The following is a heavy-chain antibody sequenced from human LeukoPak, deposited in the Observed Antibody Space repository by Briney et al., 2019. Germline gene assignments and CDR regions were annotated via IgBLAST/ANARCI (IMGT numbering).Heavy chain of an antibody. V-gene: IGHV4-59*01. J-gene: IGHJ5*02. Sequence: PSETLSLTCTVSGGSISSYYWSWIRQPPGKGLEWIGDIYHSGSTNYNPSLKSRVTISVDTSKNQFSLQLSSVAAADTAVYYCARGYGDYWFDPGGQGTLVTVSS. CDR1: GGSISSYY. CDR2: IYHSGST. D-gene: IGHD4-17*01. CDR3: ARGYGDYWFDP.